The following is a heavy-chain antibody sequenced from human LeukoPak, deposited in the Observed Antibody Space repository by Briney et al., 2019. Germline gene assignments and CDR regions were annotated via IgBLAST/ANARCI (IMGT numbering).Heavy chain of an antibody. CDR3: VKGVVNAYRFDY. J-gene: IGHJ4*02. D-gene: IGHD2-15*01. Sequence: PGGSLRLSCAASEITFTNYWMTWVRQAPGKGLEWVASLKQDGSQKFYVDSVKGRFTISRDNAKNSLYLQMNSLRAEDTAVYYCVKGVVNAYRFDYWGQGTLVTVSS. CDR2: LKQDGSQK. V-gene: IGHV3-7*01. CDR1: EITFTNYW.